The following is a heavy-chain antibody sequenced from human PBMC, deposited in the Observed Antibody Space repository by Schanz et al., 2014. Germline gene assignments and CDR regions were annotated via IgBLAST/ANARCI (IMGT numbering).Heavy chain of an antibody. CDR1: GFTLSSYG. J-gene: IGHJ4*02. CDR2: INGNGGIT. V-gene: IGHV3-NL1*01. CDR3: ARGVRIDY. D-gene: IGHD3-3*01. Sequence: QVQLVESGGGVVQPGRSLRLSCSASGFTLSSYGMHWVRQAPGKGLEWVSAINGNGGITYYADPVKGRFTISRDNSKNTLYLQMKSLRVEDTAVYYCARGVRIDYWGQGTLVTVSS.